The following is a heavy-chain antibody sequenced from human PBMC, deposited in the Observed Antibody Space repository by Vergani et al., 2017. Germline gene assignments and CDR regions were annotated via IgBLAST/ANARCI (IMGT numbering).Heavy chain of an antibody. J-gene: IGHJ6*02. CDR3: ARDLIVVVPADYYYYGMDV. Sequence: QVQLVQSGAEAKKPGASVKVSCKASGYTFTGYYMHWVRQAPGQGLEWMGWINPNSGGTNYAQKFQGWVTMTRDTSISTAYMELSRLRSDDTAVYYCARDLIVVVPADYYYYGMDVWGQGTTVTVSS. V-gene: IGHV1-2*04. CDR2: INPNSGGT. D-gene: IGHD2-2*01. CDR1: GYTFTGYY.